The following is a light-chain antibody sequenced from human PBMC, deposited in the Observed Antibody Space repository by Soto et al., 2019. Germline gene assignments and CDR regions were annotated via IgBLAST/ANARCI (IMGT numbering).Light chain of an antibody. CDR3: HHYANWPLT. J-gene: IGKJ4*01. CDR1: QGIGST. CDR2: GAS. V-gene: IGKV3-15*01. Sequence: VMTQYPATLSASPPSVATLPGRASQGIGSTFAWYQQNPGQTPRLLIYGASTRATGVPARVSGSASGTEFTLTITSLQSEDFAVYYCHHYANWPLTFGGGTKVEIK.